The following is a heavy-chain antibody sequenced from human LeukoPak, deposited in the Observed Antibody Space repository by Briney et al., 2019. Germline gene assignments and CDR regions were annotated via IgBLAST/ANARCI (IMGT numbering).Heavy chain of an antibody. D-gene: IGHD6-13*01. V-gene: IGHV3-23*01. CDR2: ISGGSEDT. Sequence: GGSLRLSCTASGFTFGSYAMSWVRQAPGKGLEWVSSISGGSEDTYYADSVKGRFTISRDNSKSTLYLQMNSLRAEDTAVYYCARTIAQYSNSWLYFYHGLDVWGRGTTVTVSS. CDR1: GFTFGSYA. J-gene: IGHJ6*01. CDR3: ARTIAQYSNSWLYFYHGLDV.